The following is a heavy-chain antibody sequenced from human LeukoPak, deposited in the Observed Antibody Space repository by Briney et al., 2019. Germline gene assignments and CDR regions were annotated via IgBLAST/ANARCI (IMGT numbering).Heavy chain of an antibody. CDR3: ARARYYYDSSGYPAVDAFDI. D-gene: IGHD3-22*01. J-gene: IGHJ3*02. CDR1: GFTVSSNY. CDR2: IYSGGST. V-gene: IGHV3-66*01. Sequence: GGSLRLSCAASGFTVSSNYMSWVRQAPGKGLGWVSVIYSGGSTYYADSVKGRFTISRDNSKNKLYLQMNSLRAEDTAGYYCARARYYYDSSGYPAVDAFDIWGQGTMVTVSS.